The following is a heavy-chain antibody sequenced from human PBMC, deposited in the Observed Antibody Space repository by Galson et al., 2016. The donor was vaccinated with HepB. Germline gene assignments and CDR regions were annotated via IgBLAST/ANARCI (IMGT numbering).Heavy chain of an antibody. Sequence: SLRLSCAASGFTFNTYGMHWVRQPPGKGLEWVALISSDGSTTSFADSVRGRFTVSRANGENSVFLQMNSLTAEDTAVYYCARVDTYYDSSGYPDFWGQGTLVTVSS. D-gene: IGHD3-22*01. CDR3: ARVDTYYDSSGYPDF. CDR1: GFTFNTYG. CDR2: ISSDGSTT. V-gene: IGHV3-30*03. J-gene: IGHJ4*02.